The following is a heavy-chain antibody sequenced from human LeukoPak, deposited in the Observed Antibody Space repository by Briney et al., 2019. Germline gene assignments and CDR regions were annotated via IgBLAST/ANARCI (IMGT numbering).Heavy chain of an antibody. CDR2: INPSGGST. CDR1: GYTFTSYY. CDR3: ARIGDILTGYRIENDY. V-gene: IGHV1-46*01. D-gene: IGHD3-9*01. Sequence: ASVKVSCKASGYTFTSYYMHWVRQAPGQGLEWMGIINPSGGSTSYAQKFQGRVTMTRDTSTSTVYMELSSLRSEDTAVYYCARIGDILTGYRIENDYWGQGTLVTVSS. J-gene: IGHJ4*02.